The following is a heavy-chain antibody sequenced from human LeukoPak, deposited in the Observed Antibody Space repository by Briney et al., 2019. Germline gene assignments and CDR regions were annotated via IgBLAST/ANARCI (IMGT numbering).Heavy chain of an antibody. D-gene: IGHD2-2*01. Sequence: ASVKVSCKVSGYTLTELSMHWVRQAPGRGLEWMGSFDPEDGETIYAQKFQGRVTMTEDTSTDTAYMELSSLRSEDTAIYYCATDLTCSSTSCYVDYWGQGTLVTVSS. CDR2: FDPEDGET. CDR3: ATDLTCSSTSCYVDY. J-gene: IGHJ4*02. CDR1: GYTLTELS. V-gene: IGHV1-24*01.